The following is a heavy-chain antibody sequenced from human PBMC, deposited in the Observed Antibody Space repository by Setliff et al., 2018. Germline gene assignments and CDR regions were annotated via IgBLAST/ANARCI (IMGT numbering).Heavy chain of an antibody. J-gene: IGHJ4*02. V-gene: IGHV4-38-2*01. CDR2: IYRSGST. Sequence: SETLSLTCSVSGYSISSGYYWGWIRQAPGKGLEWIASIYRSGSTYYNPSLKSRVTISVDTSKNQFPLKLSSVTASDTAVYYCARQLCSSGYCYATTFDYWGQGTLVTVSS. CDR3: ARQLCSSGYCYATTFDY. CDR1: GYSISSGYY. D-gene: IGHD3-22*01.